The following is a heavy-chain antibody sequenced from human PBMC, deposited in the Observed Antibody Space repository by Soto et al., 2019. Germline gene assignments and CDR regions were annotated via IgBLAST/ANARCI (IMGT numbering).Heavy chain of an antibody. CDR1: GFTFSSYA. D-gene: IGHD2-8*02. V-gene: IGHV3-30-3*01. Sequence: GGSLRLSCAASGFTFSSYAMHWVRQAPGKGLEWVAVISYDGSNQYYADSVKGRFTISRDNSKNTLYLQMNSLRAEDTAVYYCARDWSRLDYWGQGTLVTVSS. J-gene: IGHJ4*02. CDR2: ISYDGSNQ. CDR3: ARDWSRLDY.